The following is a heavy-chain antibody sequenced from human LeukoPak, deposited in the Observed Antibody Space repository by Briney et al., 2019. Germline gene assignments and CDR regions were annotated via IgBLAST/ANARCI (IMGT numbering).Heavy chain of an antibody. CDR3: TREYCSGGSCQNWFDP. J-gene: IGHJ5*02. CDR1: GFTFGDYA. CDR2: FRSKPYGGTT. Sequence: GGSLRLSCTASGFTFGDYAMSWFRQAPGKGLEWVGFFRSKPYGGTTEYAASVKGRFSISRDDSKSIAYLQMNRLKTEDTAVYYCTREYCSGGSCQNWFDPWGQGTLVTVSS. D-gene: IGHD2-15*01. V-gene: IGHV3-49*03.